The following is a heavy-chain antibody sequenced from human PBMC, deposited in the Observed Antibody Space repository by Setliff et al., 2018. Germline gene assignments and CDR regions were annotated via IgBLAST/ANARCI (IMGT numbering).Heavy chain of an antibody. V-gene: IGHV1-69*13. J-gene: IGHJ6*04. Sequence: SVKVSCKASGGTFSTYAISWVRQAPGQGLEWMGGIIPIFGTANYAQKFQGRVTITADESTSTAYMELSSLRSEDTAVYYCARGEDIVVVPAGFDDYSNYEDYYYGMDVWGKGTTVTVSS. CDR2: IIPIFGTA. CDR3: ARGEDIVVVPAGFDDYSNYEDYYYGMDV. CDR1: GGTFSTYA. D-gene: IGHD2-2*01.